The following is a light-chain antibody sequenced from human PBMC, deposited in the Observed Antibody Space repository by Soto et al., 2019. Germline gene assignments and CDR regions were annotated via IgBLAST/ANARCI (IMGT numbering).Light chain of an antibody. V-gene: IGKV3-11*01. J-gene: IGKJ5*01. CDR3: QQCNNWPPIT. CDR2: DVS. CDR1: QSVGKY. Sequence: EIVLTQSPATLSLSPGERATLSCRASQSVGKYLAWYQQKPGQAPRLLIYDVSSRAPGIPARFSGSGSGTDFTLTISSLEPEDFAVYYCQQCNNWPPITFGQGTRLEMK.